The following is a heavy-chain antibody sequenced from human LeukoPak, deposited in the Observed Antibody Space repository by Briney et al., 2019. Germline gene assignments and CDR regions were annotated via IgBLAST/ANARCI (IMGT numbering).Heavy chain of an antibody. CDR1: GFTFSGSA. CDR2: IRSKANSYAT. D-gene: IGHD4-23*01. J-gene: IGHJ4*02. Sequence: GGSLRLSCAASGFTFSGSAMHWVRQASGKGLEWLGRIRSKANSYATVYAASVKGRFTISRDISKNTVYLQMNSLRAEDTAVYYCARRAGGYSHPYDYWGQGILVTVSS. V-gene: IGHV3-73*01. CDR3: ARRAGGYSHPYDY.